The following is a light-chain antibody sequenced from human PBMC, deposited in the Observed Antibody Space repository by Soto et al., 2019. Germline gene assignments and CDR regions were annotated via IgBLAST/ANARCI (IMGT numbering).Light chain of an antibody. CDR2: EVT. J-gene: IGLJ1*01. CDR1: SSDVGGYDY. CDR3: SSHTSGSTRV. V-gene: IGLV2-14*01. Sequence: QSALTQPASVSGSPGQSIAISCTGTSSDVGGYDYVSWYQQHPDKAPKLMIYEVTKRPSGVSNRFPGSKSGNTASLTISGLQPEDEADYHCSSHTSGSTRVLGSGTKLTVL.